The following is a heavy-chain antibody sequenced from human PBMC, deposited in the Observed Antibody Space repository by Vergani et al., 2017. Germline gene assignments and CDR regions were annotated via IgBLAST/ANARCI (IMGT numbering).Heavy chain of an antibody. CDR1: GYTFTDYY. D-gene: IGHD3-3*01. V-gene: IGHV1-69-2*01. Sequence: EVQLVQSGAEVKKPGATVKISCKVSGYTFTDYYMHWVQQAPGKGLEWMGLVDPEDGETIYAQKFQGRVTMTEDTSTDTAYMELSSLRSEDTAVYYCATRGRILEWLLGIAYWGQGTLVTVSS. CDR3: ATRGRILEWLLGIAY. CDR2: VDPEDGET. J-gene: IGHJ4*02.